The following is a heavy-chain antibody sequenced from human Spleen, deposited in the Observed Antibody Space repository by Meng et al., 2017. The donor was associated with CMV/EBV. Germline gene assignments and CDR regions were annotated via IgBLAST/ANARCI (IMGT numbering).Heavy chain of an antibody. V-gene: IGHV3-21*01. CDR2: ISSSSSYI. CDR1: GFTFSSYS. CDR3: ARLGSSWQFDY. Sequence: GESLKISCAASGFTFSSYSMNWVRQAPGKGLEWVSSISSSSSYIYYADSVKGRFTISRDNAKNSLYLQMNSLRAEDTAVYYCARLGSSWQFDYWGQGTLVTVSS. D-gene: IGHD6-13*01. J-gene: IGHJ4*02.